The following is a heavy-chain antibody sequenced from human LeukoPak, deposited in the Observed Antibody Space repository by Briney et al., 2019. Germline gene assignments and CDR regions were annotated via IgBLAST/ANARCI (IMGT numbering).Heavy chain of an antibody. D-gene: IGHD3-22*01. V-gene: IGHV4-59*08. Sequence: PSETLSLTCTVSGGSISSYYRSWIRQPPGKGLEWIGYIYYSGSTNYNPSLKSRVTISVDTSKNQFSLKLSSVTAADTAVYYCARHACYDSSGYDYWGQGTLVTVSS. J-gene: IGHJ4*02. CDR3: ARHACYDSSGYDY. CDR2: IYYSGST. CDR1: GGSISSYY.